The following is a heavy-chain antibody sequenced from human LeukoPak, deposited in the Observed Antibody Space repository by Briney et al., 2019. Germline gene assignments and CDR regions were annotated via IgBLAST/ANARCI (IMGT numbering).Heavy chain of an antibody. Sequence: GGSLRPSCAASGFTFSSYAMSWVRQATGKGLEWVSAISGSGGSTYYADSVKGRFTISRDNSKNTLYLQMNSLRAEDTAVYYCAKDKDIVVVPAAKAFDYWGQGTLVAVSS. CDR2: ISGSGGST. V-gene: IGHV3-23*01. CDR1: GFTFSSYA. D-gene: IGHD2-2*01. J-gene: IGHJ4*02. CDR3: AKDKDIVVVPAAKAFDY.